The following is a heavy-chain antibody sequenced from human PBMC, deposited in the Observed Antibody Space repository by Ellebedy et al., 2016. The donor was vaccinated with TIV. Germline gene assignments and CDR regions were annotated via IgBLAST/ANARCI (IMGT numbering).Heavy chain of an antibody. D-gene: IGHD3-3*01. CDR2: ISYDGSNK. V-gene: IGHV3-30-3*01. CDR1: GFTFSSYA. J-gene: IGHJ4*02. CDR3: AKDNLARFLEWSYFDY. Sequence: GGSLRLSXAASGFTFSSYAMHWVRQAPGKGLEWVAVISYDGSNKYYADSVKGRFTISRDNSKNTLYLQMNSLRAEDTAVYYCAKDNLARFLEWSYFDYWGQGTLVTVSS.